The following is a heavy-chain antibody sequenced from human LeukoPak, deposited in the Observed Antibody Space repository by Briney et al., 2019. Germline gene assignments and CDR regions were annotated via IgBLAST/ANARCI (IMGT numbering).Heavy chain of an antibody. CDR3: ARVVRIAVAGTRDY. Sequence: SETLSLTCTVSGGSISSSSYYWGWIRQPPGKGLEWIGSIYYSGSTYYNPSLKGRVTISVDTSKNQFSLKLSSVTAADTAVYYCARVVRIAVAGTRDYWGQGTLVTVSS. D-gene: IGHD6-19*01. J-gene: IGHJ4*02. CDR1: GGSISSSSYY. CDR2: IYYSGST. V-gene: IGHV4-39*07.